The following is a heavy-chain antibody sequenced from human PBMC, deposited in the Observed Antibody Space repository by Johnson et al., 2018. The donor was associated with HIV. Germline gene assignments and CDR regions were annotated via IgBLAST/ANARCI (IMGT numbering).Heavy chain of an antibody. CDR3: AKDRAEVVVVHDALDM. V-gene: IGHV3-30*18. CDR1: GFTFGIYG. J-gene: IGHJ3*02. CDR2: ISYDGSNE. D-gene: IGHD3-22*01. Sequence: QVLLVESGGGVVQPGTSLRLSCAASGFTFGIYGMHWVRQAPGKGLEWVALISYDGSNEYYGDSVKGRFSLSRDNSKKKLYLQMNSLRPEDTAVYYCAKDRAEVVVVHDALDMWGQGTMVTVSS.